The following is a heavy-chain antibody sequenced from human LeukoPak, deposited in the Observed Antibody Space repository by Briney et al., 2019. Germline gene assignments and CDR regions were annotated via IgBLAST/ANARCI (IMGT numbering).Heavy chain of an antibody. D-gene: IGHD3-22*01. CDR2: IIPIFGTA. CDR3: ARVDYYDSSGPQPHGMDV. CDR1: GGTFSSYA. Sequence: SVKVSCKASGGTFSSYAISWVRQAPGQGLEWMGGIIPIFGTANYAQKFQGRVTITADESTSTAYMELSSLRSEDTAEYYCARVDYYDSSGPQPHGMDVWGQGTTVTVSS. J-gene: IGHJ6*02. V-gene: IGHV1-69*13.